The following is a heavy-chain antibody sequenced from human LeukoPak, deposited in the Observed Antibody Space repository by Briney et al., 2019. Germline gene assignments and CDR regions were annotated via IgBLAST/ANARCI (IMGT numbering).Heavy chain of an antibody. CDR1: GFTFSSFS. CDR2: ISSDGSYT. D-gene: IGHD7-27*01. V-gene: IGHV3-74*01. Sequence: GGSLRLSCAASGFTFSSFSMHWVRQAPGTGLVWVSHISSDGSYTSYADSVKGRFTISRDNAENTLYLQMNSLRAEDTAGYYCARVVTGDVSRQFDYWGQGTLVTVSS. J-gene: IGHJ4*02. CDR3: ARVVTGDVSRQFDY.